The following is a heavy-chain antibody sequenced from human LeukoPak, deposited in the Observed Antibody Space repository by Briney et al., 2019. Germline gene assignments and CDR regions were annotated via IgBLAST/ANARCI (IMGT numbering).Heavy chain of an antibody. CDR3: AREMGY. J-gene: IGHJ4*02. Sequence: PGGSLRLSCAASGFTFSSYSMNWVRPAPGKGLEWVSYISSYSGTISYADSVKGRFAISRDNAKNSLYLQMNSLRDEDTAIYYCAREMGYWGQGTLVTVSS. D-gene: IGHD5-24*01. CDR1: GFTFSSYS. CDR2: ISSYSGTI. V-gene: IGHV3-48*02.